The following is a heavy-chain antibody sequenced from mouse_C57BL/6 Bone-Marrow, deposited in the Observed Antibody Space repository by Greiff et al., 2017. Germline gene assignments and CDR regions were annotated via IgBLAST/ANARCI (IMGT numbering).Heavy chain of an antibody. V-gene: IGHV7-1*01. CDR2: SRNKANDYTT. Sequence: EVQLVESGGGLVQSGRSLRLSCATSGFTFSDFYMEWVRQAPGKGLEWIAASRNKANDYTTEYSASVKGRFIVSRDTSQSILYLQMNALRAEDTAIYDWARDAGSREGYFDVWGTGTTVTVSS. D-gene: IGHD1-1*01. J-gene: IGHJ1*03. CDR3: ARDAGSREGYFDV. CDR1: GFTFSDFY.